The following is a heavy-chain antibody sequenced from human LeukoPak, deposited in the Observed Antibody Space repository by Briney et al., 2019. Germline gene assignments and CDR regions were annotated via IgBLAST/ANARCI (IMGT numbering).Heavy chain of an antibody. J-gene: IGHJ3*02. Sequence: GGSLRLSCAAPGFTFSSYGMHWVRQAPGKGLEWVAIIWYDGSNKYYADSVKGRFTISRDNSKNTLYLQMNSLRAEDTAVYYCARGREYCSSTSCRDAFDIWGLGTMVTVSS. CDR1: GFTFSSYG. CDR2: IWYDGSNK. CDR3: ARGREYCSSTSCRDAFDI. D-gene: IGHD2-2*01. V-gene: IGHV3-33*08.